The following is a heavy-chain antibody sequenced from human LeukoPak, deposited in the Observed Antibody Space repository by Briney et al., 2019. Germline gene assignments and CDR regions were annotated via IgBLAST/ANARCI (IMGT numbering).Heavy chain of an antibody. D-gene: IGHD6-19*01. CDR1: GFTFSSYS. V-gene: IGHV3-48*01. CDR3: ARGAGVVDY. J-gene: IGHJ4*02. Sequence: TGGSLRLSCAASGFTFSSYSMNWVRQAPGKGLEWVSYISSSSSTIYYADSVKGRFTISRDNAKNSLYLQMNSLRAEDTAVYYCARGAGVVDYWGQGTLVTVSS. CDR2: ISSSSSTI.